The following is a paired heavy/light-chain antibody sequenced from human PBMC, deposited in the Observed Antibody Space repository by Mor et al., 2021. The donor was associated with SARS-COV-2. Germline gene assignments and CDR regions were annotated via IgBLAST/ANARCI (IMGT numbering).Heavy chain of an antibody. V-gene: IGHV3-23*01. CDR1: GFFSSNFA. J-gene: IGHJ3*01. CDR2: ISGSGHRA. CDR3: AKAGWGSRGIGGDAFDV. D-gene: IGHD3-10*01. Sequence: EVQLLESGGQLVQPGGSLRLSCAASGFFSSNFAMSWVRQAPGKGLEWVSSISGSGHRAFYADSVKGRFTISKDNSRNTIDLQMDSLRGEDTALYYCAKAGWGSRGIGGDAFDVWGQGTMVSVTS.
Light chain of an antibody. CDR1: HDIGAW. J-gene: IGKJ1*01. Sequence: DIQMTQSPSTLSASVGDRVTITCRASHDIGAWLAWYQQKPGKAPKLLIYKASNLQSGVPSRFSGSASGREFTLTISSLQPDDFATYYCQQYDSYSTFGQGTKVEIK. CDR2: KAS. V-gene: IGKV1-5*03. CDR3: QQYDSYST.